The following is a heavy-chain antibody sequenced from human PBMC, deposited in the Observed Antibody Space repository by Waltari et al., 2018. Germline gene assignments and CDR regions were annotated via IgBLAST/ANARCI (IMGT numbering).Heavy chain of an antibody. Sequence: EVQLVESGGGLVQPGRSLRLSCAASGFTFDDYAMHWVRQAPGKGLEWGSGISWNSGSIGYADSVKGRFTISRDNAKNSLYLQMTSLRAEDTALYYCAKDLDYDILTAVDYWGQGTLVTVSS. J-gene: IGHJ4*02. CDR3: AKDLDYDILTAVDY. CDR1: GFTFDDYA. D-gene: IGHD3-9*01. V-gene: IGHV3-9*01. CDR2: ISWNSGSI.